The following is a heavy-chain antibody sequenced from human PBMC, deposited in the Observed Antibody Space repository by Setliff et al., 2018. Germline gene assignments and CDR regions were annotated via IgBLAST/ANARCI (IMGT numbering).Heavy chain of an antibody. Sequence: SETLSLTCTVSGGSISSSSYYWGWIRQPPGKGLEWIGSIYYSGSTYYNPSLKSRVTIAVDTSKNQFSMKLSSVTAADTAEYYCARRTEYYNFWSGYYDYWGQGTLVTVSS. D-gene: IGHD3-3*01. CDR3: ARRTEYYNFWSGYYDY. J-gene: IGHJ4*02. V-gene: IGHV4-39*07. CDR1: GGSISSSSYY. CDR2: IYYSGST.